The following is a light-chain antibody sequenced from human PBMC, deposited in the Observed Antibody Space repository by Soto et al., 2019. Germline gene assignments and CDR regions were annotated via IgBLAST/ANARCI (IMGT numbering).Light chain of an antibody. J-gene: IGLJ1*01. CDR3: TSFTSTSSLDV. V-gene: IGLV2-14*01. Sequence: QSVLTQPASVSGSLGQSITISCTGTGSDIAGYNYISWYQQLPGKAPKLMIYEVTIRPSGISNRFSGSKSGNTASLTISGLQAEDEADYYCTSFTSTSSLDVFGTGTKVTVL. CDR2: EVT. CDR1: GSDIAGYNY.